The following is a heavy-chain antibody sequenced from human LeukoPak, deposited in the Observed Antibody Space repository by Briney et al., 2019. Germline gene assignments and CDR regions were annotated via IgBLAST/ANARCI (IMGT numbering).Heavy chain of an antibody. J-gene: IGHJ4*02. Sequence: SETLSLTCTVSGASISSYYWNWIRQPPGKGLEWLGYIYNSGSTNNNPSLKSRVTISVDTSKKQFSLKLSSATAADTAVYYCARETPYGSGSYPFDYWGQGILVTVSS. D-gene: IGHD3-10*01. CDR3: ARETPYGSGSYPFDY. CDR2: IYNSGST. V-gene: IGHV4-59*01. CDR1: GASISSYY.